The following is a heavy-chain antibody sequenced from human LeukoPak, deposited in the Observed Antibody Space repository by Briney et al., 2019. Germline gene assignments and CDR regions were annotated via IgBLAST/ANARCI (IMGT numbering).Heavy chain of an antibody. D-gene: IGHD3-10*01. Sequence: GASVKVSCKASGYTFTSYGISWVRQAPGQGLEWMGWISAYNGNTNYAQKLQSRVTMTTDTSTSTAYMELRSLRSDDTAVYYCARAEPPVRGVIILPFDYWGRGTLVTVSS. V-gene: IGHV1-18*01. CDR2: ISAYNGNT. J-gene: IGHJ4*02. CDR3: ARAEPPVRGVIILPFDY. CDR1: GYTFTSYG.